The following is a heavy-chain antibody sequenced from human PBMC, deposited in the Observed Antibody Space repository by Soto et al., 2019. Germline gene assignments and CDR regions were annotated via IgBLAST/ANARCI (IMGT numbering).Heavy chain of an antibody. CDR1: GFDFGDYS. J-gene: IGHJ4*02. D-gene: IGHD5-12*01. Sequence: PGGSLRLSCTASGFDFGDYSFHWVRQAPGKGLEWLSYISFSSKTIYYADSVKGRLTVSRDNAKKSLYLQMHTLRVEDTAVYYCARASSGYDLGDDFWGQGTLVTVSS. CDR3: ARASSGYDLGDDF. CDR2: ISFSSKTI. V-gene: IGHV3-48*01.